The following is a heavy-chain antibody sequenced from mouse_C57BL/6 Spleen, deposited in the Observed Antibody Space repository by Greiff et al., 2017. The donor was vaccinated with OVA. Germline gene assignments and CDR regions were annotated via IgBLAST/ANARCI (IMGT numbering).Heavy chain of an antibody. CDR1: GYTFTSYW. CDR2: IDPSDSYT. D-gene: IGHD3-2*02. V-gene: IGHV1-50*01. J-gene: IGHJ3*01. Sequence: QVQLQQPGAELVKPGASVKLSCKASGYTFTSYWMQWVKQRPGQGLEWIGEIDPSDSYTNYNQKFKGKATLTVDTSSSTAYMQLSSLTSADSAVYYCARYNSSVYVFAYWGQGTLVTVSA. CDR3: ARYNSSVYVFAY.